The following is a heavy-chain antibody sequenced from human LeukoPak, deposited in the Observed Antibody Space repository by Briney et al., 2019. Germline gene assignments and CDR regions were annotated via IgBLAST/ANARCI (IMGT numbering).Heavy chain of an antibody. J-gene: IGHJ4*02. D-gene: IGHD2-21*01. V-gene: IGHV3-23*01. CDR2: ISGSGGSA. CDR3: AKDFRIGYSAHFDY. CDR1: GFTFSSYA. Sequence: GGSLRLSCAASGFTFSSYAMSWVRQAPGKGLEWVSTISGSGGSAYYADSVKGRFTISRDNSKNTLYLQMNSLRAEDTAVYYCAKDFRIGYSAHFDYWGQGAQVTVSS.